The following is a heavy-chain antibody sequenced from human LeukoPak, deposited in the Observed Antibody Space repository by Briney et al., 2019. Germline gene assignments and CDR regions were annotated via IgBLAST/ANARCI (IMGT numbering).Heavy chain of an antibody. CDR1: GFTFSRHS. Sequence: PGGSLRLSCAASGFTFSRHSMNWVRQAPGKGLEWVSYISSSGSSTIHYADSVKGRFTISRDNSRNTMYLQMDSLRADDTGVYFCARTPNRDGYSHIDFWGQGALVTVSS. V-gene: IGHV3-48*01. J-gene: IGHJ4*02. CDR3: ARTPNRDGYSHIDF. CDR2: ISSSGSSTI. D-gene: IGHD5-24*01.